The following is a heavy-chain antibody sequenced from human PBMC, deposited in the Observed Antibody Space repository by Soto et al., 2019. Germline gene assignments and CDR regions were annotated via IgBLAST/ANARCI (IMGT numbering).Heavy chain of an antibody. D-gene: IGHD5-12*01. Sequence: ASVKVSCKASGYTFTSYGISWVRQAPGQGLEWMGWISAYNGNTNYAQKLQGRVTMTTDTATSTAYMELRSLRSDDTAVYYCASHPPGGDGYEAYYYYGMDVWGQGTTVTVS. V-gene: IGHV1-18*01. CDR2: ISAYNGNT. CDR3: ASHPPGGDGYEAYYYYGMDV. CDR1: GYTFTSYG. J-gene: IGHJ6*02.